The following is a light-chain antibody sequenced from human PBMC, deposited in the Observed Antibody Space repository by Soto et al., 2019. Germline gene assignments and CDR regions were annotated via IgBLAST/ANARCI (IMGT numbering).Light chain of an antibody. Sequence: DIQMTQSPSSLSASVGDRVTITCRASQSISSYLNWYQQKPGKAPNLLIYAASSLQSGVPSRFSGSGTWTYFTLTISSLQPEDFATYYCQHSYITPRTFGQGTKVELK. J-gene: IGKJ1*01. CDR2: AAS. V-gene: IGKV1-39*01. CDR3: QHSYITPRT. CDR1: QSISSY.